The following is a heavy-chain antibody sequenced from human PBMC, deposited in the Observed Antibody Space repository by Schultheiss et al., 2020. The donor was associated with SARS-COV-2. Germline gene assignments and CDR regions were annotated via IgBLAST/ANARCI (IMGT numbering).Heavy chain of an antibody. CDR2: INAGNGNT. CDR3: ARAEVGRNGYCSGGSCPAPGGMDV. J-gene: IGHJ6*02. D-gene: IGHD2-15*01. CDR1: GYTFTSYA. V-gene: IGHV1-3*01. Sequence: ASVKVSCKASGYTFTSYAMHWVRQAPGQRLEWMGWINAGNGNTKYSQKFQGRVTITRDTSASTAYMELSSLRSEDTAVYYCARAEVGRNGYCSGGSCPAPGGMDVWGQGTTVTVSS.